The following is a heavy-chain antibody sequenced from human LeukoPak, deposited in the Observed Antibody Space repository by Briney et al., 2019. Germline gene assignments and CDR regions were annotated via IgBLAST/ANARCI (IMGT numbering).Heavy chain of an antibody. V-gene: IGHV1-2*02. CDR3: ARPSYCGGWCYYYFDY. CDR2: IKPNSGVT. Sequence: ASVKVSCKASGYTFSDYYIHWLRQAPGQGLEWMGWIKPNSGVTNYARNFQGRITMTRDTSISTAFMELSSLRSDDTAVYYCARPSYCGGWCYYYFDYWGPGTLVNGSS. J-gene: IGHJ4*02. D-gene: IGHD2-21*01. CDR1: GYTFSDYY.